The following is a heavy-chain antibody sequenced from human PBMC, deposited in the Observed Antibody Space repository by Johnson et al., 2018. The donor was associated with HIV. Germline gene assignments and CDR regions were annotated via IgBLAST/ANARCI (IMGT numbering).Heavy chain of an antibody. V-gene: IGHV3-53*01. CDR2: ISSIGGST. D-gene: IGHD2-15*01. CDR3: AKSSRVATTFDAFDF. Sequence: VQLVESGGGLIQPGGSLRLSCTASGLTVSSNYMSWVRQAPGKGLEWVSGISSIGGSTYYADSVKGRFTISRDNSKNTLYLQMNSQRAEDTAVYYCAKSSRVATTFDAFDFWGQGTMVTVSS. CDR1: GLTVSSNY. J-gene: IGHJ3*01.